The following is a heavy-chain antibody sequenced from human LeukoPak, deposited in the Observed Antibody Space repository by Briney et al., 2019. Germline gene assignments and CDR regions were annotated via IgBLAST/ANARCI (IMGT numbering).Heavy chain of an antibody. J-gene: IGHJ4*02. CDR2: ISSDSTYI. Sequence: PGGSLRLSCAASGFTFSNYSMNWVRQAPGKGLEWVSSISSDSTYIYYADSVKGRFTISRDNAKNSLYLQMNSLRAEDTAVYFCARVAYWGQGILVTVSS. CDR1: GFTFSNYS. CDR3: ARVAY. D-gene: IGHD2-21*01. V-gene: IGHV3-21*01.